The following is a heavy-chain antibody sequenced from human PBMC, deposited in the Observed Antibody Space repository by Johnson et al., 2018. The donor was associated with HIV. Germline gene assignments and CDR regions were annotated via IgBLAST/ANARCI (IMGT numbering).Heavy chain of an antibody. D-gene: IGHD3-10*01. V-gene: IGHV3-30*04. CDR3: ARDQGWFGEFMNAFDI. Sequence: QVQLVESGGGWVKPGRSLRLSCAASEFTFSSYAMHLVRQAPGKGLEWVAVISYDGSNKYYADSVKGRFTISRDNSKNTLYLQMNSLRAEDTAVYYCARDQGWFGEFMNAFDIWGQGTMVTVSS. CDR2: ISYDGSNK. J-gene: IGHJ3*02. CDR1: EFTFSSYA.